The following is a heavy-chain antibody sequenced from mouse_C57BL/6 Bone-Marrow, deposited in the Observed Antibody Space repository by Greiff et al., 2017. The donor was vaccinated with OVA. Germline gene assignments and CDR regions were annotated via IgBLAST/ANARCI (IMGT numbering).Heavy chain of an antibody. CDR2: IYPGSGNT. CDR1: GYTFTDYY. D-gene: IGHD1-1*01. Sequence: VKLQQSGAELVRPGASVKLSCKASGYTFTDYYINWVKQRPGQGLEWIARIYPGSGNTYYNEKFKGKATLTAEKSSSTAYMQLSSLTSEDSAVYFCARNYGSSLFAYWGQGTLVTVSA. V-gene: IGHV1-76*01. CDR3: ARNYGSSLFAY. J-gene: IGHJ3*01.